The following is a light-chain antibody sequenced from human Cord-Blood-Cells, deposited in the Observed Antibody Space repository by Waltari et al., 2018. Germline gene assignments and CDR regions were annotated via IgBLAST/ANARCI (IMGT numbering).Light chain of an antibody. J-gene: IGLJ3*02. CDR3: QTWGTGIQV. Sequence: QLVLTQSPTASASLGDSVKLTCTLSSGQSSYDIAWNQQQPEKGPRYLMKLNSDGSHSKGDGIPDRFSGSSSGAERYLTISSLQSEDEADYYCQTWGTGIQVFGGGTKLTVL. V-gene: IGLV4-69*01. CDR2: LNSDGSH. CDR1: SGQSSYD.